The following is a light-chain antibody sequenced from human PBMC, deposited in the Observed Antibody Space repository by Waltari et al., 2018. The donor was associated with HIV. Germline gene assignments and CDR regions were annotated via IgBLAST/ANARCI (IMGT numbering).Light chain of an antibody. J-gene: IGLJ2*01. CDR3: QSYDSSLSAPVV. V-gene: IGLV1-40*01. CDR2: GNS. Sequence: QSVLTQPPSVSGAPGQRVTISCTGSSSNIGAGYDVHWYQQLPGTAPKLLIYGNSERPSGVPDRFSGSESGTSASLAITGLQAEDEADYYCQSYDSSLSAPVVFGGGTKLTVL. CDR1: SSNIGAGYD.